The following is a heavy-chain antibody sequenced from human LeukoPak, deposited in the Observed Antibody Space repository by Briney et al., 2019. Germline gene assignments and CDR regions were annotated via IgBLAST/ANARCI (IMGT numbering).Heavy chain of an antibody. D-gene: IGHD5-18*01. CDR1: GFTFSSYA. CDR3: AREGDTAMVN. Sequence: QPGGSLRLSCAASGFTFSSYAMHWVRQAPGKGLEWVAVISYDGSNKYYADSVKGRFTISRDNSKNTLYLQMNSLRAEDTAVYYCAREGDTAMVNWGQGTLVTVSS. V-gene: IGHV3-30*04. CDR2: ISYDGSNK. J-gene: IGHJ4*02.